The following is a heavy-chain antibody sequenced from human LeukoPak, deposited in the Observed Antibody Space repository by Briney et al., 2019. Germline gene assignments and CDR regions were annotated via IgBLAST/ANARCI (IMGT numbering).Heavy chain of an antibody. J-gene: IGHJ1*01. V-gene: IGHV4-59*12. CDR1: GGSISSDY. Sequence: PSETLSLTCTVSGGSISSDYWSWIRQPPGKGLEWIGYIYYSGSTNYNPSLKRRVTISVDTSKNRFSLKLSSVTAADTAVYYCARDRCGGDCYSAEYFQHWGQGTLVTVSS. CDR3: ARDRCGGDCYSAEYFQH. CDR2: IYYSGST. D-gene: IGHD2-21*01.